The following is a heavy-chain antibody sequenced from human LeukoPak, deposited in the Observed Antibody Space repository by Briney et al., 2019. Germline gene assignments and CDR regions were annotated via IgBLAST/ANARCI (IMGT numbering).Heavy chain of an antibody. CDR2: IYHSGSS. Sequence: EASETLSLTCTVSGGSISSYYWSWIRQPPGKGLEWIGYIYHSGSSYYNPSLKSRVTISVDRSKNQFSLKLSSVTAADTAVYYCARAPRGPMVRGLIMPNAFDIWGQGTMVTVSS. V-gene: IGHV4-59*12. J-gene: IGHJ3*02. CDR1: GGSISSYY. D-gene: IGHD3-10*01. CDR3: ARAPRGPMVRGLIMPNAFDI.